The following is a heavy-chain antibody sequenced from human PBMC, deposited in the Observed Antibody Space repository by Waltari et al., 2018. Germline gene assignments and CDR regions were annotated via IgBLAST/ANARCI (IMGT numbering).Heavy chain of an antibody. CDR1: GYSFTXXX. V-gene: IGHV1-18*01. CDR2: VSXXXXXX. J-gene: IGHJ6*04. Sequence: QVXXVQSGPEVKEPGDSVKVSXKASGYSFTXXXISWVGQXXGQGLEWXXWVSXXXXXXXXXQKFXGXVTITXXXSTXXVDMEXXXXXXXXTXXXXXARVXXXFXYXXXVWGKGTTVTVSS. CDR3: ARVXXXFXYXXXV.